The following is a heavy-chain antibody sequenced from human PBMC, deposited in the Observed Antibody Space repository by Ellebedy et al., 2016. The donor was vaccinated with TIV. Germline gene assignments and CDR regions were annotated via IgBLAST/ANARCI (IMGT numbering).Heavy chain of an antibody. J-gene: IGHJ6*02. CDR3: AREEHIVVVGGMDV. Sequence: SVKVSXKASGGTFSSYAISWVRQAPGQGLEWMGGIIPIFGTANYAQKFQGRVTITADKSTSTAYMELSSLRSEDTAVYYCAREEHIVVVGGMDVWGQGTTVTVSS. CDR2: IIPIFGTA. D-gene: IGHD2-21*01. CDR1: GGTFSSYA. V-gene: IGHV1-69*06.